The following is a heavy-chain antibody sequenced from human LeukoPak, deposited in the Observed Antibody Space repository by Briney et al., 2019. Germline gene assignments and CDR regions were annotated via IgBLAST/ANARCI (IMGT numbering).Heavy chain of an antibody. V-gene: IGHV3-21*01. CDR3: ARDRCSGGSCTRALFHY. Sequence: PGVSLRLSSSASGFTFSSYSMNWVRQARGKGLEWVSSISGSSSYIYYADSVKGRFTISRDNAKNSLYLQMNSLRAEDTAVYYCARDRCSGGSCTRALFHYWGQGTLVTVSS. D-gene: IGHD2-15*01. CDR1: GFTFSSYS. J-gene: IGHJ4*02. CDR2: ISGSSSYI.